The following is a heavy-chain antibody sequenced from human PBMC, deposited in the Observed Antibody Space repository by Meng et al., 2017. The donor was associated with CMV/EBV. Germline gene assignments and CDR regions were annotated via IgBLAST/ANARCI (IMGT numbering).Heavy chain of an antibody. CDR2: INHSGST. CDR3: ARGSTSVTMIVVVFTAASLAYDS. J-gene: IGHJ4*02. Sequence: GSLRLSCVIYGGSFNNYYWNWIRQPPGKGLEWIGEINHSGSTNYNPSLKSRVTVSVDTSKNQFSLRLKSVTAADTAVYYCARGSTSVTMIVVVFTAASLAYDSWGQGTLVTVSS. D-gene: IGHD3-22*01. CDR1: GGSFNNYY. V-gene: IGHV4-34*01.